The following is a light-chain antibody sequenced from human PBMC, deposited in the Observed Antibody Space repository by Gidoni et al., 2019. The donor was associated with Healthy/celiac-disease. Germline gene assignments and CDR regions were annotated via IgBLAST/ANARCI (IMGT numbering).Light chain of an antibody. CDR2: KDS. V-gene: IGLV3-25*03. CDR3: QSADSIGVVV. J-gene: IGLJ2*01. CDR1: ALPKQY. Sequence: SYELTQQPSVSVSPGQTARITCSGDALPKQYAYWYQQKPGQAPVLVIYKDSERPSGIPERFSGSSSGTTVTLTISGFQAEDEADYYCQSADSIGVVVFGGGTKLTVL.